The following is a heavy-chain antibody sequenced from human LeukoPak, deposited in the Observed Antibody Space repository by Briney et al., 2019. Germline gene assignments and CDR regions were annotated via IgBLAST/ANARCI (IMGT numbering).Heavy chain of an antibody. CDR3: ARDLSQIWGSPAYYFDY. J-gene: IGHJ4*02. CDR2: INPSGGST. Sequence: ASVKVSCKASGYTFTSYYMHWVRQAPGQGLEWMGIINPSGGSTSYAQKFQGRVTMTRDTSTSTVYMELSSLRPEDTAVYYCARDLSQIWGSPAYYFDYWGQGTLVTVSS. V-gene: IGHV1-46*01. CDR1: GYTFTSYY. D-gene: IGHD3-16*01.